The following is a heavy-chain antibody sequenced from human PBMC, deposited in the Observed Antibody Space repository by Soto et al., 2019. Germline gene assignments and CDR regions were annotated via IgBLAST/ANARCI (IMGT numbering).Heavy chain of an antibody. Sequence: ASVKVSCKASGYTFTSYAMHWVRQAPGQRLEWMGWINAGNGNTKYSQKFQGRVTITRDTSASTAYMELSSLRSEDTAVYYCARAPVAFGGVIVINFDYWGQGTLVTVSS. V-gene: IGHV1-3*01. CDR3: ARAPVAFGGVIVINFDY. D-gene: IGHD3-16*02. CDR1: GYTFTSYA. CDR2: INAGNGNT. J-gene: IGHJ4*02.